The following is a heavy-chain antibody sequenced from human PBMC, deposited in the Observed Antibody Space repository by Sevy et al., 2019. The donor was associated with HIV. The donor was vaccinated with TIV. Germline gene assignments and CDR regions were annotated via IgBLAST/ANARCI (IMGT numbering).Heavy chain of an antibody. CDR1: GFTFSSYA. CDR3: AKDSVRGDFVLVPAANYFDY. V-gene: IGHV3-30*18. CDR2: ISYDGSNK. J-gene: IGHJ4*02. D-gene: IGHD2-2*01. Sequence: GGSLRLSCAASGFTFSSYAMHWVRQAPGKGLEWVAVISYDGSNKYYTDSVKGRFTISRDNSKNTLYLQMNSLRAEDTAVYYCAKDSVRGDFVLVPAANYFDYWGQGTLVTVSS.